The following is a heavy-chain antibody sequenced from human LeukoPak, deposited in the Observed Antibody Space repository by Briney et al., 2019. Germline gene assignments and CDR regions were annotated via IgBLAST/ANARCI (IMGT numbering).Heavy chain of an antibody. Sequence: GSLRLSCAASGFIVSSNYMSWVRQAPGKGLEWVSSISSSSSYIYYADSVKGRFTISRDNAKNSLYLQMNSLRAEDTAVYYCARGEAPDLYWGQGTLVTVSS. CDR2: ISSSSSYI. D-gene: IGHD6-6*01. CDR1: GFIVSSNY. CDR3: ARGEAPDLY. J-gene: IGHJ4*02. V-gene: IGHV3-21*01.